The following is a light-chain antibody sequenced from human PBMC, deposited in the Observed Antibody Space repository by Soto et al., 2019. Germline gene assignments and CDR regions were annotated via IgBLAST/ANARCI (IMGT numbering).Light chain of an antibody. CDR2: KAS. CDR3: QQYNSYPFT. J-gene: IGKJ3*01. Sequence: DIQMTQSPSTLSASVGDRVTITCRASQSISSWLAWYQQEPGKAPKLLIYKASSLESGVPSRFSGSGSGTEFTLTISSPQPDDFATYYCQQYNSYPFTFGPGTKVDIK. V-gene: IGKV1-5*03. CDR1: QSISSW.